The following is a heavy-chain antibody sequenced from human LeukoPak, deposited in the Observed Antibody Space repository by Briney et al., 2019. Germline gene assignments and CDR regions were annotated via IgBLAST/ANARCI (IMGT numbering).Heavy chain of an antibody. CDR3: ARRQKATQGVTFDY. CDR1: GYNFTNYW. V-gene: IGHV5-51*01. D-gene: IGHD5-18*01. Sequence: NLGESLKISCKGSGYNFTNYWIGWVRQMPGKRLEWMGIIYPGDSETRYSPSFQGQVTISADKSISTAYLQWSSLKTSDTAMYYCARRQKATQGVTFDYWGQGTLVTVSS. J-gene: IGHJ4*02. CDR2: IYPGDSET.